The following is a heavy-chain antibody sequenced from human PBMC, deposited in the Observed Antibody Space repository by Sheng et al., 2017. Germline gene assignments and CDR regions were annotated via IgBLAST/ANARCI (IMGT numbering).Heavy chain of an antibody. J-gene: IGHJ5*02. V-gene: IGHV3-30*18. CDR1: GFTFSSYG. CDR3: AKDKGGCSSTSCYSMWFDP. D-gene: IGHD2-2*01. CDR2: ISYDGSNK. Sequence: QVQLVESGGGVVQPGRSLRLSCAASGFTFSSYGMHWVRQAPGKGLEWVAVISYDGSNKYYADSVKGRFTISRDNSKNTLYLQMNSLRAEDTAVYYCAKDKGGCSSTSCYSMWFDPWGQGTLVTVSS.